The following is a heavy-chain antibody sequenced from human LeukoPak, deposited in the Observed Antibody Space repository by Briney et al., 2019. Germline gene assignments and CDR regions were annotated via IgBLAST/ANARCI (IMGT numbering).Heavy chain of an antibody. CDR1: GGTFSSYA. CDR3: VIAAPNYYYYYMDV. D-gene: IGHD6-6*01. CDR2: IIPIFGTA. V-gene: IGHV1-69*06. J-gene: IGHJ6*03. Sequence: GSSVKVSCKASGGTFSSYAISWVRQAPGQGLEWMGGIIPIFGTANYAQKFQGRVTITADKSTSTAYMELSSLRSEDTAVYYCVIAAPNYYYYYMDVWGKGTTVTVSS.